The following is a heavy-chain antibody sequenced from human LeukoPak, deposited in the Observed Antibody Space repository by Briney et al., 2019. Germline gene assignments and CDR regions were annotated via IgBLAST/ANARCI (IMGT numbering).Heavy chain of an antibody. D-gene: IGHD1-1*01. CDR3: AKGPRGNVLDFAY. CDR2: IRNDGSNK. CDR1: GFTFSSYG. J-gene: IGHJ4*02. V-gene: IGHV3-30*02. Sequence: PGGSLRLSCAASGFTFSSYGMHWVRQAPGKGLEWVAFIRNDGSNKYYEDSVKGRFTISRDNSKNTLYLQMNSLRAEDTAVYYCAKGPRGNVLDFAYWGRGSLVTVSS.